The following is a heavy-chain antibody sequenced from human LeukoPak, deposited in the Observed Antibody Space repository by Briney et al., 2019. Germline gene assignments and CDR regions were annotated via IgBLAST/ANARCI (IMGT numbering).Heavy chain of an antibody. D-gene: IGHD3-3*01. CDR2: ISYDGSNK. V-gene: IGHV3-30-3*01. J-gene: IGHJ5*02. CDR1: GFTFSNYW. CDR3: ARGGQGYDLNWFDP. Sequence: GGSLRLSCAASGFTFSNYWMSWVRQAPGKGLEWVTIISYDGSNKYYADSVKGRFTVSRDNSKNTLYLQMNSLRAEDTAVYYCARGGQGYDLNWFDPWGQGTLVTVSS.